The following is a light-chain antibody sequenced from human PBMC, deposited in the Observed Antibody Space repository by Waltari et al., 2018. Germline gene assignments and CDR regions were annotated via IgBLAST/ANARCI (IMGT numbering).Light chain of an antibody. CDR1: QSISRH. J-gene: IGKJ4*01. V-gene: IGKV3-15*01. CDR3: QQYNEWPPLT. CDR2: GAS. Sequence: EIVMTQSPATLSVSPWERATLSCRASQSISRHLAWYQQKPGQAPRLLIYGASTRATDVPARFSGSGSGTEFTLTISSLQSEDFAVYYCQQYNEWPPLTFGGGTKVEIK.